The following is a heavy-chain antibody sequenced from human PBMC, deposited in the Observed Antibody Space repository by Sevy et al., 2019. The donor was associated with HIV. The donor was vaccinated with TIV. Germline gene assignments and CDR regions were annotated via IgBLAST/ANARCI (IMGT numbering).Heavy chain of an antibody. V-gene: IGHV3-48*01. CDR3: ERGLS. Sequence: GGSLRLSCVASGFIFSSNSMSWVRQAPGKGLEWVAYINNSSRTAYSDSVKGRFTISRANAKNSVILQMNSLRVEDTGVYYCERGLSWGQGTSVTVSS. CDR2: INNSSRTA. CDR1: GFIFSSNS. J-gene: IGHJ4*02.